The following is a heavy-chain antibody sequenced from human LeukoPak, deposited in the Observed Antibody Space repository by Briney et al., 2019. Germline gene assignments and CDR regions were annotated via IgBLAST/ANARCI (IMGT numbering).Heavy chain of an antibody. V-gene: IGHV4-30-4*02. CDR3: ASYSGYPGSWFDP. CDR1: GGSISSGDYY. D-gene: IGHD5-12*01. Sequence: SETLSLTCTVSGGSISSGDYYWSWIRQPPGKGLEWIGYIYYSGSTYYNPSLKSRVTISVDTSKNQFSLRLSSVTAADTAVYYCASYSGYPGSWFDPWGQGTLVTVSS. CDR2: IYYSGST. J-gene: IGHJ5*02.